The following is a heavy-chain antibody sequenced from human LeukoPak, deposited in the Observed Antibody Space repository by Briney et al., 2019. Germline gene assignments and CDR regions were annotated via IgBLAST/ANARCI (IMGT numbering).Heavy chain of an antibody. J-gene: IGHJ4*02. V-gene: IGHV1-18*01. CDR2: ISAYNGNT. CDR1: GYTFTSYG. D-gene: IGHD3-22*01. CDR3: ARDVLRDSSGYYYVLFDY. Sequence: ASVKVSCKTSGYTFTSYGISWVRQAPGQGLEWMGWISAYNGNTNYAQKLQGRVTMTTDTSTSTAYMELRSLRSDDTAVYYCARDVLRDSSGYYYVLFDYWGQGTPVTVSS.